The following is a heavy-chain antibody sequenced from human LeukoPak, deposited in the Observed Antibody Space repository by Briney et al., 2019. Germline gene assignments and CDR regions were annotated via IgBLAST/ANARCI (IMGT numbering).Heavy chain of an antibody. J-gene: IGHJ4*02. Sequence: GGSLRLSCAASGFTFSSYWMSWVRQAPGKGLEWVANIKQDGSEKYYVDPVKGRFTISRDNAKNSLYLQMNSLRAEDTAVYYCASGFLEWLFDYWGQGTLVTVSS. D-gene: IGHD3-3*01. CDR1: GFTFSSYW. CDR2: IKQDGSEK. V-gene: IGHV3-7*01. CDR3: ASGFLEWLFDY.